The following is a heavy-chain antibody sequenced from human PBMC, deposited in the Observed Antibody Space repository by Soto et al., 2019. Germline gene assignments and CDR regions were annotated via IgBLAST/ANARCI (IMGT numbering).Heavy chain of an antibody. CDR1: GLIFGDYS. Sequence: EVQLVESGGGLVQPGRSLRLSCVGSGLIFGDYSMNGIRQAPGRGLGWVSFILNSADTVYYAHSVKGRFTVSRDNAKNSLFLQMDSPIIEDTAVYDCTGVGVTSGPGYWGQGALVTVSS. D-gene: IGHD1-26*01. V-gene: IGHV3-48*01. CDR3: TGVGVTSGPGY. CDR2: ILNSADTV. J-gene: IGHJ4*02.